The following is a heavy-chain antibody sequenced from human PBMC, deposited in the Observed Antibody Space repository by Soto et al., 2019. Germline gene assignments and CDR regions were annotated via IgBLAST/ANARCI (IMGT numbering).Heavy chain of an antibody. J-gene: IGHJ6*02. CDR3: ARGVGSSSGWYTYYYYHYGMDV. CDR2: INPNSGGT. D-gene: IGHD6-19*01. V-gene: IGHV1-2*04. Sequence: GASVKVSCKASGYTFTGYYMHWVRQALGQGLEWMGWINPNSGGTNYAQKFQGWVTMTRDTSISTAYMELSRLRSDDTAVYYCARGVGSSSGWYTYYYYHYGMDVWGQGTTVTVSS. CDR1: GYTFTGYY.